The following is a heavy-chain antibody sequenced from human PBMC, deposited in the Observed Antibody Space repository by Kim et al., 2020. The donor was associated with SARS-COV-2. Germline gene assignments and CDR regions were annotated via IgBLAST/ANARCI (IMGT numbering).Heavy chain of an antibody. J-gene: IGHJ4*02. Sequence: VKGRFTITRDNSKNTLYLQMYSLRAEDTAVYYCAKDRVFGVVIIGYSWDYWGQGTLVTVSS. D-gene: IGHD3-3*01. V-gene: IGHV3-23*01. CDR3: AKDRVFGVVIIGYSWDY.